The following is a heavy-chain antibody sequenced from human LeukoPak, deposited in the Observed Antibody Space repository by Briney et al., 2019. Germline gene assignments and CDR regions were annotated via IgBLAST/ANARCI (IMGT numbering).Heavy chain of an antibody. J-gene: IGHJ4*02. D-gene: IGHD2-21*02. CDR3: VKDSTAIPVDY. Sequence: GGSLRLSCAASGFTFSSYAMSWVRQAPGKGLEWVSAISGSGRSTFYADSVKGRFTISRDNSKNTLYLQMNSLRAEDTAVYYCVKDSTAIPVDYWGQGTLVTVSS. CDR2: ISGSGRST. V-gene: IGHV3-23*01. CDR1: GFTFSSYA.